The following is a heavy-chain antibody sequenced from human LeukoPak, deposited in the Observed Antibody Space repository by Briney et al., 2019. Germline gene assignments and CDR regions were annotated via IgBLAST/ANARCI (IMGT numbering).Heavy chain of an antibody. CDR2: ITNSGSST. V-gene: IGHV3-11*04. Sequence: GGSLRLSCGASGFSFSNYYMSWIRQAPGKGLEWVSYITNSGSSTHYADAVKGRFTISRDNVKKSVHLHMTSLRAEDTGVYYCAREASGNYYVFDPWGQGTLVTVSS. CDR1: GFSFSNYY. J-gene: IGHJ5*02. D-gene: IGHD1-26*01. CDR3: AREASGNYYVFDP.